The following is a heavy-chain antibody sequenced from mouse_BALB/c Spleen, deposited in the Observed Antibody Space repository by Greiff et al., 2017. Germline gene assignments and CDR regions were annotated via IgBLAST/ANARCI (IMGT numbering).Heavy chain of an antibody. Sequence: QVQLQQSGAELVRPGTSVKVSCKASGYAFTNYLIEWVKQRPGQGLEWIGVINPGSGGTNYNGKFKGKATLTADKSSSTAYMQLSSLTSEDSAVYFCARKGYDSWFAYWGQGTLVTVSA. J-gene: IGHJ3*01. D-gene: IGHD2-2*01. CDR3: ARKGYDSWFAY. V-gene: IGHV1-54*01. CDR1: GYAFTNYL. CDR2: INPGSGGT.